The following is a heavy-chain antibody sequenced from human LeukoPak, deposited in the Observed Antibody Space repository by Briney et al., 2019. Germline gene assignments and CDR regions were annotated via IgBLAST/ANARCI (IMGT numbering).Heavy chain of an antibody. CDR2: INHSGST. CDR1: GGSFSGYY. D-gene: IGHD3-3*01. Sequence: SETLSLTCAVYGGSFSGYYWSWIRQPPGKGLEWIGEINHSGSTNYNPSLKSRVTISVDTSKNQFSLKLSSVTAADTAVYYCARAAWPYYDFWSGHNWFDPWGQGTLVTVSS. CDR3: ARAAWPYYDFWSGHNWFDP. J-gene: IGHJ5*02. V-gene: IGHV4-34*01.